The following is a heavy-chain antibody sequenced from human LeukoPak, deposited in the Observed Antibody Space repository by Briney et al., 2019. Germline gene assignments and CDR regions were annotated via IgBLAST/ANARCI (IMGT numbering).Heavy chain of an antibody. V-gene: IGHV4-4*07. CDR1: GGSISSYY. CDR2: IYTSGST. Sequence: SETLSLTCTVSGGSISSYYWSWIRQPAGKGLEWIGRIYTSGSTNYNPSLKSRVTISVDTSKNQFSLKLGSVTAADTAVYYCARQPVGCSGGSCYRTFYYYYGMDVWGQGTTVTVSS. D-gene: IGHD2-15*01. CDR3: ARQPVGCSGGSCYRTFYYYYGMDV. J-gene: IGHJ6*02.